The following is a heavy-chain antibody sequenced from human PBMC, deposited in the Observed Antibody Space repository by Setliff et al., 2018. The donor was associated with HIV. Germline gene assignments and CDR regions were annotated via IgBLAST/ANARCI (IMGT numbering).Heavy chain of an antibody. J-gene: IGHJ5*01. V-gene: IGHV4-61*01. D-gene: IGHD5-18*01. CDR1: GGSAGSGSYY. Sequence: PSETLSLTCTVSGGSAGSGSYYWSWIRQSPGKGLEWIGYIYYSGSTTYNPTLKSRVTMSIDTSKNQFSLKVRSVSAADTAVFYCARGRYSYGPGWFDSWAQGAVVTVSS. CDR2: IYYSGST. CDR3: ARGRYSYGPGWFDS.